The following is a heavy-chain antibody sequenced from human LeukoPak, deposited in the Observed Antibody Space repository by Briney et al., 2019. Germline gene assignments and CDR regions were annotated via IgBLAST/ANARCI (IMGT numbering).Heavy chain of an antibody. Sequence: ASETLSLTCAVYGGSFSGYYWSWIRQPPGKGLEWIGEINHSGSTNYNPSLKSRVTISVDTSKNQFSLKLSSVTAADTAVYYCASGGIAAAGTFDYWGQGTLVTVSS. D-gene: IGHD6-13*01. V-gene: IGHV4-34*01. CDR2: INHSGST. J-gene: IGHJ4*02. CDR3: ASGGIAAAGTFDY. CDR1: GGSFSGYY.